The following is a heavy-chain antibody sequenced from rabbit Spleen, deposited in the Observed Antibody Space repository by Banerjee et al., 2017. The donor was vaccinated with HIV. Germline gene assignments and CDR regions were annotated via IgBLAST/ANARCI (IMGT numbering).Heavy chain of an antibody. CDR3: ARDLAGVIGWNFYL. J-gene: IGHJ4*01. CDR2: IDAGSSGFT. CDR1: GVSFSISSY. V-gene: IGHV1S40*01. D-gene: IGHD4-1*01. Sequence: QSLEESGGDLVKPGASLTLTCTASGVSFSISSYLCWVRQAPGKGLEWIACIDAGSSGFTYFATWAKGRFAISKTSSTTVTLQMTSLTAADTATYFCARDLAGVIGWNFYLWGQGTLVTVS.